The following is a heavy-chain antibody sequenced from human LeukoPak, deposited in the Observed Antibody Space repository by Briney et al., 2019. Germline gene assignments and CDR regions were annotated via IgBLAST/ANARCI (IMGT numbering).Heavy chain of an antibody. CDR2: ISGSGGST. CDR3: ARDSGFSGTQRGEY. D-gene: IGHD3/OR15-3a*01. Sequence: GGSLRLSCAASGFTFSSYAMSWVRQAPGKGLEWVSAISGSGGSTYYADSVKGRFTISRDNFKYTLYLQMNSLRTEDTAVYYCARDSGFSGTQRGEYWGQGTLVTVSS. V-gene: IGHV3-23*01. CDR1: GFTFSSYA. J-gene: IGHJ4*02.